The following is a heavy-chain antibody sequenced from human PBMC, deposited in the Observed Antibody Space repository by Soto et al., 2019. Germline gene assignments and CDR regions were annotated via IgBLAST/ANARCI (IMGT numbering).Heavy chain of an antibody. V-gene: IGHV4-59*08. CDR2: IYWSGST. D-gene: IGHD3-10*01. CDR1: GGSINSYY. CDR3: ASATMIRGNSKFDF. J-gene: IGHJ4*02. Sequence: PSETLPLTCTVSGGSINSYYWSWIRQSPGKGLEWIGYIYWSGSTNCNPSLKSRVTMSIDTSKNQVSLKLSSVTAADTAVYYCASATMIRGNSKFDFWGQGALVTGSS.